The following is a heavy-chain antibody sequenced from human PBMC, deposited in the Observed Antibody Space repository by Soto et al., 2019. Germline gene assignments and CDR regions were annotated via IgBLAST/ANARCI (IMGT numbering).Heavy chain of an antibody. CDR1: GFSLSTSGVG. Sequence: QITLKESGPTLVKPTQTLTLTCTFSGFSLSTSGVGVGWIRQPPGKALEWLALIYGDDDKRYSPSLKSRLTINKDTSKSQVVLTMTKMEPVDTATYYGAHEAQTYYYDSPFWYWGQGTLVTVSS. CDR3: AHEAQTYYYDSPFWY. V-gene: IGHV2-5*02. D-gene: IGHD3-22*01. CDR2: IYGDDDK. J-gene: IGHJ4*02.